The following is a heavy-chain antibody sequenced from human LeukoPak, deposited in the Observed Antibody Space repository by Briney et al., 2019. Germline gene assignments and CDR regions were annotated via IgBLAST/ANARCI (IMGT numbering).Heavy chain of an antibody. CDR1: GYTFTSYD. Sequence: ASVKVSCKASGYTFTSYDINWVRQATGQGLEWMGWMNPNNVHTGYAQKFQGRVTMTRDTSISTTYMELSRLTSDDTAVYYCARGEWELPFDYWGQGTLVTVSS. CDR3: ARGEWELPFDY. J-gene: IGHJ4*02. CDR2: MNPNNVHT. V-gene: IGHV1-8*01. D-gene: IGHD1-26*01.